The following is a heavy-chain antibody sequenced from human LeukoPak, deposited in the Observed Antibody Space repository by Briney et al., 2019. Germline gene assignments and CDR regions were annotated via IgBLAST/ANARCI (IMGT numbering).Heavy chain of an antibody. Sequence: SETLSLTCTVSGGSISSYYWSWLRQPPGKGLEGIGYIYYSGSTNYNPSLKSRVTISVDTSKNQFSLKLSSVTAADTAVYYCARDYMVRGVISHNWFDPWGQGTLVTVSS. CDR2: IYYSGST. CDR1: GGSISSYY. V-gene: IGHV4-59*01. J-gene: IGHJ5*02. CDR3: ARDYMVRGVISHNWFDP. D-gene: IGHD3-10*01.